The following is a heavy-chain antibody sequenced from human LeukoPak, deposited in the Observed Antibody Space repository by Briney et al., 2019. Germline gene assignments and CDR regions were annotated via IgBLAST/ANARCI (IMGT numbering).Heavy chain of an antibody. CDR3: ARNSSGYLDS. J-gene: IGHJ4*02. CDR2: NNHSGST. D-gene: IGHD3-22*01. CDR1: GESFSGYY. Sequence: SETLSLTCAVYGESFSGYYWSWSWIRQPPGKGLEWIGENNHSGSTNYNPSLKSRVTISVDTSKNQFSLKLNSVTAADTAVYYCARNSSGYLDSWGQGTLVTVSS. V-gene: IGHV4-34*01.